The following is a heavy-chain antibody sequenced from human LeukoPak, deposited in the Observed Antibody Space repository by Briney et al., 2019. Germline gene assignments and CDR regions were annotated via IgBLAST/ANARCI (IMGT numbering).Heavy chain of an antibody. J-gene: IGHJ4*02. CDR3: AGLGSDFYYFDY. CDR1: GYTFTGYY. D-gene: IGHD2-21*02. Sequence: ASVKVSCKTSGYTFTGYYMHWVRQAPGQGLEWMGWINPNTGGTNYAQKFQGRVTMTRDTSLSTAYMELSSLRSDDTAVYYCAGLGSDFYYFDYWGQGTLVPVSS. V-gene: IGHV1-2*02. CDR2: INPNTGGT.